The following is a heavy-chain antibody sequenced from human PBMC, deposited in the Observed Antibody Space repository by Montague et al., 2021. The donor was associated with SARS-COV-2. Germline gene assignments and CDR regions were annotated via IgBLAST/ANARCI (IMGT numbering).Heavy chain of an antibody. CDR1: GLTFSSYD. CDR2: LDTAGAP. Sequence: SLRLSCAASGLTFSSYDFHWVRQGTGKGLEWVSALDTAGAPYYADSVKGRFTISRENSKNNVYLQLDSLRAGDTAVYYCARGVDSTIWGMIRKRAPLPRGNMDVWGQGTAVIVSS. CDR3: ARGVDSTIWGMIRKRAPLPRGNMDV. D-gene: IGHD5-24*01. J-gene: IGHJ6*02. V-gene: IGHV3-13*05.